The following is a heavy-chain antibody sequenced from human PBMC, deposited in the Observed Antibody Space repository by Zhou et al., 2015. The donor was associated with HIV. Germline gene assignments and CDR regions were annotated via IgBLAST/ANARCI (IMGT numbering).Heavy chain of an antibody. Sequence: WDLKARGQRLEWIGWIVVGSGKTNYAQKFQERVTITRDMSTSTAYMELSSLRSEDTAVYYCARGLGGDSSGHWGQGTLVTVSS. CDR2: IVVGSGKT. CDR3: ARGLGGDSSGH. J-gene: IGHJ4*02. V-gene: IGHV1-58*01. D-gene: IGHD3-22*01.